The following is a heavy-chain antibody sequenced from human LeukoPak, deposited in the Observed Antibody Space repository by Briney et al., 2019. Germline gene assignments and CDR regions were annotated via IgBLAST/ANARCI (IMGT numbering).Heavy chain of an antibody. CDR2: IKQDGSEK. CDR3: ASVLRFLEWEAESYGMDV. J-gene: IGHJ6*02. Sequence: GGSLRLSCAASGFTFSSYWMSWVRQAPGKGLEWVANIKQDGSEKYYVDSVKGRFTISRDNAKNSLYLQMNGLRAEDTAVHYCASVLRFLEWEAESYGMDVWGQGTTVTVSS. CDR1: GFTFSSYW. D-gene: IGHD3-3*01. V-gene: IGHV3-7*01.